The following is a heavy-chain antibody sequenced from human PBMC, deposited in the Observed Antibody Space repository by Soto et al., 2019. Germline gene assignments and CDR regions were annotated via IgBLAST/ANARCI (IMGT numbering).Heavy chain of an antibody. CDR2: ISGSGGTT. V-gene: IGHV3-23*01. Sequence: EVRLLESGGGLEQPGGSLRLSCAASGFTFNNFAMSWVRQAPGKGLEWVSAISGSGGTTYYADSVKGRITISKDNSKNTLYLQLNSLRSEDTAVYYCAKADSSGASWFDYWGQGTLVTVSS. J-gene: IGHJ4*01. D-gene: IGHD3-22*01. CDR3: AKADSSGASWFDY. CDR1: GFTFNNFA.